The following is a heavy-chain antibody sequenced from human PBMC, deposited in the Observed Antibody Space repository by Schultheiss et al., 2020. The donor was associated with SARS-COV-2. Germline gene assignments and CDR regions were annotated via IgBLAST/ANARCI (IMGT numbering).Heavy chain of an antibody. CDR1: GASITTISSY. V-gene: IGHV4-39*01. J-gene: IGHJ4*02. CDR2: IYHSGST. CDR3: ARHPPWYSRLFDY. Sequence: SETLSLTCTVSGASITTISSYWAWIRQPPGKGLEWIGTIYHSGSTYYNPSLKSRVTISVDTSKNQFSLKLSSVTAADTAVYYCARHPPWYSRLFDYWGQGTLVTVSS. D-gene: IGHD6-13*01.